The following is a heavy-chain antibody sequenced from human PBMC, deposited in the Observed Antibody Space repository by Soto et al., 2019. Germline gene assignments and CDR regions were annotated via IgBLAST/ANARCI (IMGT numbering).Heavy chain of an antibody. Sequence: EVQLVESGGGLVKPGGSLRLSCAASGFTFSSYSMNWVRQAPGKGLEWVSSISSSSSYIYYADSVKGRFTISRDNAKNSLYLQRNRLRAEDTAVYYCARDGESGYSSSWYGWDYYYGMDVWGQGTTVTVSS. D-gene: IGHD6-13*01. CDR1: GFTFSSYS. J-gene: IGHJ6*02. CDR2: ISSSSSYI. V-gene: IGHV3-21*01. CDR3: ARDGESGYSSSWYGWDYYYGMDV.